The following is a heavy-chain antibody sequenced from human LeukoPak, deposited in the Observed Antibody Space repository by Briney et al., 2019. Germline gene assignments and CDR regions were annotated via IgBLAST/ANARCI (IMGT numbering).Heavy chain of an antibody. D-gene: IGHD5-18*01. J-gene: IGHJ3*02. CDR3: AKDIGSGSYGLDAFDI. CDR2: ISWNSGSI. CDR1: GFTFDDYA. Sequence: GRSLRLSCAASGFTFDDYAMHGVRQAPGKGLEWVSGISWNSGSIGYADSVKGRFTISRDNAKSSLYLQMNSLRAEDTALYYCAKDIGSGSYGLDAFDIWGQGTMVTVSS. V-gene: IGHV3-9*01.